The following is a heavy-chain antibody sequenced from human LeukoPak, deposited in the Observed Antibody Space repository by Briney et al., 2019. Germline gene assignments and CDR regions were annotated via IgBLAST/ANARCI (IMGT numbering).Heavy chain of an antibody. J-gene: IGHJ4*02. D-gene: IGHD4-11*01. CDR1: GGSISSSIYY. CDR3: ARQDYSNYVAYFDY. CDR2: IYYSGST. V-gene: IGHV4-39*01. Sequence: SETLSLTCSVSGGSISSSIYYWGWIRQPPGKWLEWIGSIYYSGSTSYNPSLKSRVTISVDTSKSQFSLNLSSVTAADTAVYYCARQDYSNYVAYFDYWGQGTLVTVSS.